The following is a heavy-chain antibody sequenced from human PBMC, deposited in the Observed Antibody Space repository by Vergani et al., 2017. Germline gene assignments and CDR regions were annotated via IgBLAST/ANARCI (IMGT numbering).Heavy chain of an antibody. Sequence: QVQLQESGPGLVKPSETLSLTCTVSGGSISSYYWGWIRQPPGKGLEWIGYIYYSGSTNYNPSLKSRVTISVDTSKNQFSLKLSSVTAADTAVYYCARDDSGSWISRGFDIWGQETMVTVSS. J-gene: IGHJ3*02. CDR1: GGSISSYY. CDR2: IYYSGST. D-gene: IGHD1-26*01. CDR3: ARDDSGSWISRGFDI. V-gene: IGHV4-59*01.